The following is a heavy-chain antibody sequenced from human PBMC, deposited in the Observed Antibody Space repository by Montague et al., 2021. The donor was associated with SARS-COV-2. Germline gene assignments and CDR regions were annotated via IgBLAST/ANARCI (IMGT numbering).Heavy chain of an antibody. J-gene: IGHJ4*02. CDR1: GFTFTSYW. Sequence: SLRLSCAASGFTFTSYWMSWVRQAPGKGLEWVANIKQDGSEKYYVDSVKGRFTIARDNAKNSLYLQMNSLRAEDTAVYYSARVPSSSWYFDSWGQGTLVTVSS. V-gene: IGHV3-7*01. CDR3: ARVPSSSWYFDS. CDR2: IKQDGSEK. D-gene: IGHD6-13*01.